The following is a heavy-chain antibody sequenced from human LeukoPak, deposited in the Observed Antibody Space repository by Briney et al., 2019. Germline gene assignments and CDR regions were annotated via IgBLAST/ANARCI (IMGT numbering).Heavy chain of an antibody. V-gene: IGHV4-38-2*02. J-gene: IGHJ4*02. CDR3: ASLTSYYFDY. Sequence: KASETLSLTCTVSTYSISSGYYWGWIRQPPGKGLEWIGNIYHSGSTYYNPSLKSRVTISVDRSNNQFSLKLSSVTAADTAVYYCASLTSYYFDYWGQGALVTVSS. CDR2: IYHSGST. CDR1: TYSISSGYY.